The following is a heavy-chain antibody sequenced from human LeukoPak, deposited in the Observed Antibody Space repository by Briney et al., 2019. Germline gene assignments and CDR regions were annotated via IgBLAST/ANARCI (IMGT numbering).Heavy chain of an antibody. V-gene: IGHV1-18*01. CDR1: GGTFSSYA. J-gene: IGHJ5*02. CDR3: ARPLGIAAAGHWFDP. Sequence: ASVKVSCKASGGTFSSYAISWVRQAPGQGLEWMGWISAYNGNTNYTQKLQGRVTMTTDTSTSTAYMELRSLRSDDTAVYYCARPLGIAAAGHWFDPWGQGTLVTVSS. CDR2: ISAYNGNT. D-gene: IGHD6-13*01.